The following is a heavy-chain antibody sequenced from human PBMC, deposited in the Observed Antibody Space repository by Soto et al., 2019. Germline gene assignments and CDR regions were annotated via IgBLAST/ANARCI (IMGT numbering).Heavy chain of an antibody. CDR1: GGSISSGGYY. CDR3: ARASRYCTNGVCYFWFDP. V-gene: IGHV4-31*03. D-gene: IGHD2-8*01. CDR2: IYYSGST. J-gene: IGHJ5*02. Sequence: PSETLSLTCTVSGGSISSGGYYWSRIRQHPGKGLEWIGYIYYSGSTYYNPSLKSRVTISVDTSKNQFSLKLSSVTAADTAVYYCARASRYCTNGVCYFWFDPWGQGTLVTVSS.